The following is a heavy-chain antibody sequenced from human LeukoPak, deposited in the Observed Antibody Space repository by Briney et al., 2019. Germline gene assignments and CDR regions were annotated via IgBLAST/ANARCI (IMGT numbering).Heavy chain of an antibody. CDR1: GYTFTDYY. CDR3: ARDNSVEDTAWWFDP. J-gene: IGHJ5*02. D-gene: IGHD4-23*01. Sequence: ASVKVSCKASGYTFTDYYMHWVRQAPGQGLEWMGIINPSGGSTSYAQKFQGRVTMIRDMSTSTDYMELSSLRSEDTAVYYCARDNSVEDTAWWFDPWGQGTLVTVSS. CDR2: INPSGGST. V-gene: IGHV1-46*01.